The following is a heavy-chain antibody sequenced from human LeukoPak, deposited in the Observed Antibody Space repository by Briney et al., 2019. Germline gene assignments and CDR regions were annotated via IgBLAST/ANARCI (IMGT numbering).Heavy chain of an antibody. CDR1: GYTFTSYG. CDR3: ARVKGGYCSSTSCAYNWFDP. V-gene: IGHV1-18*01. CDR2: ISAYNGNT. Sequence: PVASVKVSCKASGYTFTSYGISWVRQAPGQGLEWMGWISAYNGNTNYAQKLQGRVTMTTDTSTSTAYMEPRSLRSDDTAVYYCARVKGGYCSSTSCAYNWFDPWGQGTLVTVSS. J-gene: IGHJ5*02. D-gene: IGHD2-2*03.